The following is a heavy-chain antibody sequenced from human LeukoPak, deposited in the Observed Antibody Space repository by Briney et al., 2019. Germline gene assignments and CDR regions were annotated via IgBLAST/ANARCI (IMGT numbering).Heavy chain of an antibody. D-gene: IGHD6-19*01. J-gene: IGHJ4*02. V-gene: IGHV5-51*01. CDR1: GYSFTNNW. Sequence: GESLKISCKGSGYSFTNNWIGWVRQMPGKGLEWVGIIYPGESDTTYSPSFQGQVTISADKSISTAYLQWSSLKASDTAMYYCVRDGYSSGWAFDYWGQGTLVTISS. CDR3: VRDGYSSGWAFDY. CDR2: IYPGESDT.